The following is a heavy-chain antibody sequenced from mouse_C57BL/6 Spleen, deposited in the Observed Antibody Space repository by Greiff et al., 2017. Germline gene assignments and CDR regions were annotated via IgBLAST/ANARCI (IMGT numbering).Heavy chain of an antibody. V-gene: IGHV1-76*01. CDR2: IYPGSGNT. Sequence: QVQLQQSGAELVRPGASVKLSCKASGYTFTDYYINWVKQRPGQGLDWIARIYPGSGNTSYNEKFKGKATLTAEKSSSTAYMQLSSLTSEDSAVYFCARGWKANWDVLDYWGQGTTLTVSS. D-gene: IGHD4-1*01. CDR1: GYTFTDYY. CDR3: ARGWKANWDVLDY. J-gene: IGHJ2*01.